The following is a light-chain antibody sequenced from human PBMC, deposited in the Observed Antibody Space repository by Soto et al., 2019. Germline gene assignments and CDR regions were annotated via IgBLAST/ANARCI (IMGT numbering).Light chain of an antibody. CDR1: QSVSSN. J-gene: IGKJ1*01. Sequence: EIVLTQSPVTLSLSPGARATLSCRASQSVSSNLAWYQQKPGQAPRLLIYGASTRATGIPDRFSGSGSGTDFTLTISRLEPEDFAVYYCQQYNNSLWTFGQGTKVDIK. CDR3: QQYNNSLWT. CDR2: GAS. V-gene: IGKV3-20*01.